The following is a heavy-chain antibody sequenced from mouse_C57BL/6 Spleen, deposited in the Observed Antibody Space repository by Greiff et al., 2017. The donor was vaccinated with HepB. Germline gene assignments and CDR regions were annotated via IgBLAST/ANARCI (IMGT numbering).Heavy chain of an antibody. Sequence: VQLQPSGAELMKPGASVKLSCKATGYTFTGYWIEWVKQRPGHGLEWSGEILPGSGSTNYNEKVKGKATFTADTSSNTADMRLSSLTTEDSAIYYCARRRITTVVEEYFDVWGTGTTVTVSS. V-gene: IGHV1-9*01. CDR2: ILPGSGST. CDR3: ARRRITTVVEEYFDV. J-gene: IGHJ1*03. CDR1: GYTFTGYW. D-gene: IGHD1-1*01.